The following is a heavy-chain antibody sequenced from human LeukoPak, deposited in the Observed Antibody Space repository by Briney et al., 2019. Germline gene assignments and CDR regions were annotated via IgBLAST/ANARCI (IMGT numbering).Heavy chain of an antibody. CDR2: IYYSWCT. D-gene: IGHD2-15*01. CDR1: GGSISSSSYY. J-gene: IGHJ5*02. CDR3: ARQPSLSYCSAGSCWFDL. Sequence: PSETLSLTCTVSGGSISSSSYYWAWIRQPRGEGLEWIVSIYYSWCTFFTPSLKSRVTISVDPSKHHFSLKLRSVIAADTAVYYCARQPSLSYCSAGSCWFDLWGQGTLVTVSS. V-gene: IGHV4-39*01.